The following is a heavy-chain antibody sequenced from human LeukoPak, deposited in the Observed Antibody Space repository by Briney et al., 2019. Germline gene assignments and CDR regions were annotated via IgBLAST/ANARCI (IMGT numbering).Heavy chain of an antibody. CDR3: AKLYCSSTGCPHFDY. CDR2: ISGSGGST. D-gene: IGHD2-2*01. V-gene: IGHV3-23*01. CDR1: GFTFSSYA. J-gene: IGHJ4*02. Sequence: PGGSLRLSCAASGFTFSSYAMSWVRQAPGKGLEWVSAISGSGGSTYYADSVKGRFTISRDNSKNTLYLQMNSLRAEDTAVYYCAKLYCSSTGCPHFDYWGQGTLVTVSS.